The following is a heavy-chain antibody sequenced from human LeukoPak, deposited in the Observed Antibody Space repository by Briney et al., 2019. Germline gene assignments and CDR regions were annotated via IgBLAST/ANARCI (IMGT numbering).Heavy chain of an antibody. V-gene: IGHV4-39*01. J-gene: IGHJ5*02. CDR2: IYYSGST. Sequence: PSETLSLTCTVSGGSISSYYWGWIRQPPGKGLEWIGSIYYSGSTYYNPSLKSRVTISVDTSKNQFSLKLSSVTAADTAVYYCARHTYNSGWYNWFDPWGQGTLVTVSS. CDR3: ARHTYNSGWYNWFDP. CDR1: GGSISSYY. D-gene: IGHD6-19*01.